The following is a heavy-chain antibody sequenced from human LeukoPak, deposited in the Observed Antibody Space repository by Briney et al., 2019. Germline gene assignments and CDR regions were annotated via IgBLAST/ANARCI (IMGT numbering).Heavy chain of an antibody. CDR3: AKRSGSPHNFDY. V-gene: IGHV3-43*02. D-gene: IGHD2-21*01. CDR2: ISGDGGTT. Sequence: GGSLRLSCAASGFIFDAHAMNWVRQAPGKPLEWVSLISGDGGTTHYADSVKGRFTICRDNSRNSLYLQMKSLRTEDTALYYCAKRSGSPHNFDYWGRGTLVTVSS. CDR1: GFIFDAHA. J-gene: IGHJ4*02.